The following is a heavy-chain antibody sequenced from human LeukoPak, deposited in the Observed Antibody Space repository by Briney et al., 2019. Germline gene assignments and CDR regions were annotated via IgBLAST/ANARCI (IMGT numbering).Heavy chain of an antibody. CDR3: ARASQAGGFLEWFNWFDP. CDR1: GYTFTGYD. CDR2: MNPNSGNT. V-gene: IGHV1-8*01. D-gene: IGHD3-3*01. Sequence: ASVKVSCKASGYTFTGYDINCVRQATGQGLEWMGWMNPNSGNTGYAQKFQGRVTMTRNTSISTAYMELSSLRSEDTAVYYCARASQAGGFLEWFNWFDPWGQGTLVTVSS. J-gene: IGHJ5*02.